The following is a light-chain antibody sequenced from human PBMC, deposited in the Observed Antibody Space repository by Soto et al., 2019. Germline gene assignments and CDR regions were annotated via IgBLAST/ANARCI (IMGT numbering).Light chain of an antibody. V-gene: IGKV1-5*03. CDR1: QSISSW. CDR2: KAS. CDR3: QQYNSYPRT. Sequence: DIQMTQSPSTLSASVGDRVTITCRASQSISSWLAWYQQKPGKAPKLLIYKASSLESGVPSRFSGSGSGTEFTLNISSQQPDDFATYCCQQYNSYPRTFGQGTKLEIK. J-gene: IGKJ2*01.